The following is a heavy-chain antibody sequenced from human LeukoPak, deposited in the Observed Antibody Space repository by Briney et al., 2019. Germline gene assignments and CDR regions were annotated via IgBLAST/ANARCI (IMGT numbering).Heavy chain of an antibody. Sequence: SQTLSLRCTVSGGSISSGDHYWTWIRQPPGKGPEWIGYIYYSGSTYYNPSLKSRITISVDTSKNQFSLKLISVTAADTAVSYCARGVSGNWFDPWGQGTLVTVSS. J-gene: IGHJ5*02. CDR2: IYYSGST. D-gene: IGHD3-10*01. V-gene: IGHV4-30-4*01. CDR3: ARGVSGNWFDP. CDR1: GGSISSGDHY.